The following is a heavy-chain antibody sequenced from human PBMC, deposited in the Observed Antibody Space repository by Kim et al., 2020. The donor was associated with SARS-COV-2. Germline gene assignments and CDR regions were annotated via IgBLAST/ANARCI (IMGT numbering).Heavy chain of an antibody. CDR2: IYYSGST. D-gene: IGHD5-12*01. CDR1: GGSISSSSYY. V-gene: IGHV4-39*01. Sequence: SETLSLTCTVSGGSISSSSYYWGWIRQPPGKGLEWIGSIYYSGSTYYNPSLKSRVTISVDTSKNQFSLKLSSVTAADTAVYYCARHIEVDIVATIREAFDIWGQGTMVTVSS. J-gene: IGHJ3*02. CDR3: ARHIEVDIVATIREAFDI.